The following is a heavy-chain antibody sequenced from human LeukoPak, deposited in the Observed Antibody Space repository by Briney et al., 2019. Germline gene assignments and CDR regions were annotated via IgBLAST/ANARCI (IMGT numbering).Heavy chain of an antibody. J-gene: IGHJ4*02. D-gene: IGHD6-19*01. V-gene: IGHV1-3*03. CDR3: ARGGKQWRGGNYFDS. Sequence: ASVKVSCKASGYTFTDYALHWVRQAPGQSLEWMGWITTGRGETRYSQEFQRRITFTRDTSASTVYMDLSDLRSEDTAVYYCARGGKQWRGGNYFDSWGQGTLVAVSS. CDR1: GYTFTDYA. CDR2: ITTGRGET.